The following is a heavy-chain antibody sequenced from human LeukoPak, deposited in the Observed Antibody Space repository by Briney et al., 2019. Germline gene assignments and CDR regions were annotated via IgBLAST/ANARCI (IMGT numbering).Heavy chain of an antibody. CDR2: TYSGGST. CDR3: ASNSYNSANWFDP. CDR1: GFTVSGHY. V-gene: IGHV3-53*01. J-gene: IGHJ5*02. Sequence: QPGGSPRLSCAASGFTVSGHYMTWVRQAPGKGLEWVSVTYSGGSTSYADSVKGRFTISRDNSKNTLYLQMNSLRVEDTAVYYCASNSYNSANWFDPWGQGTLVTVSS. D-gene: IGHD5-24*01.